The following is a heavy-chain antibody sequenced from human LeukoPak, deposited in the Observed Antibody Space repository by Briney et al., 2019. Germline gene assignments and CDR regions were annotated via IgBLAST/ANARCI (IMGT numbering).Heavy chain of an antibody. J-gene: IGHJ4*02. CDR1: GFTVSSNY. D-gene: IGHD3-22*01. CDR3: ARERGPNYYVSSGFDY. V-gene: IGHV3-66*01. Sequence: GGSLRLSCAASGFTVSSNYMSWVRQAPGKGLEWVSVIYSGGSTYYADSVKGRFTISRDNSKNTLYLQMNSLRAEDTAVYYYARERGPNYYVSSGFDYWGQGTLVTVSS. CDR2: IYSGGST.